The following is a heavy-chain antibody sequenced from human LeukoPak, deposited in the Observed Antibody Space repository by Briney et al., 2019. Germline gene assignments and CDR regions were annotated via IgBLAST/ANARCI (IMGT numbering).Heavy chain of an antibody. V-gene: IGHV3-30-3*01. CDR3: ARDSEYSSSSGIS. J-gene: IGHJ5*02. Sequence: SGGSLRLSCAASGFTFSSYAMHWVRQAPGKGLEWVAVISYDGSNKYYADSVKGRFTISRDNSKNTLYLQMNSLRAEDTAVYYCARDSEYSSSSGISWGQGTLVTVSS. D-gene: IGHD6-6*01. CDR2: ISYDGSNK. CDR1: GFTFSSYA.